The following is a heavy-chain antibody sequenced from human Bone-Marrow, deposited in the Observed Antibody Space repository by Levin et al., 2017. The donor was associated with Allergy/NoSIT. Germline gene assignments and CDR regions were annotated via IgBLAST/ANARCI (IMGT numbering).Heavy chain of an antibody. D-gene: IGHD5-12*01. CDR3: ARDPGGYGRFDP. J-gene: IGHJ5*02. CDR2: INNSGST. Sequence: SETLSLTCTVSGGSISSGDSYWIWIRQHPGKGLEWIGYINNSGSTYYNPSLKSRVTISGDTSKNQFSLQLSSVTAADTAVYYCARDPGGYGRFDPWGQGTLVTVSS. CDR1: GGSISSGDSY. V-gene: IGHV4-31*03.